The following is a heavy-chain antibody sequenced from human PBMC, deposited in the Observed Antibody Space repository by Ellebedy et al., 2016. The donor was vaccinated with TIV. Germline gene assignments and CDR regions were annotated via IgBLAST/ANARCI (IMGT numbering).Heavy chain of an antibody. J-gene: IGHJ4*02. CDR2: INPSGGST. D-gene: IGHD5-18*01. V-gene: IGHV1-46*01. Sequence: ASVKVSCKASGYTFTTYHMHWARQAPGQGPEWMGLINPSGGSTSYAQKLQGRVTMTRDTSTSTVYMELSSLRSEDTAVYYCARGVSYGLEYWGQGTLVTVSS. CDR1: GYTFTTYH. CDR3: ARGVSYGLEY.